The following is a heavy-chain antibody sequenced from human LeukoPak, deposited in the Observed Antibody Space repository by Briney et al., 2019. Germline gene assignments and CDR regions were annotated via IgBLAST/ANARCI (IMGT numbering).Heavy chain of an antibody. CDR1: GFTFSSYA. D-gene: IGHD6-19*01. CDR3: ARASSYSSAWSHLPY. V-gene: IGHV3-30-3*01. J-gene: IGHJ4*02. CDR2: ISYDGSNK. Sequence: GRSLRLSCAASGFTFSSYAMHWVRQAPGKGLEWVAVISYDGSNKYYADSVKGRSTISRDNSKNTLYLQMNSLRAEDTAVYYCARASSYSSAWSHLPYWGQGTLVTVSS.